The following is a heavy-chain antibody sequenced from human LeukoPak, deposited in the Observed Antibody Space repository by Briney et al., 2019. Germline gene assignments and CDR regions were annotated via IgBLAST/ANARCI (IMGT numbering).Heavy chain of an antibody. J-gene: IGHJ4*02. Sequence: PSETLSLTCAVYGGSFSGYYWSWIRQPPGKGLEWIGEINHSGSTNYNPSLKSRVTISVDTSKNQFSLKLSSVTAADTAVYYCARGGTLRGYSYGYHKFDYWGQGTLVTVSS. CDR1: GGSFSGYY. CDR2: INHSGST. D-gene: IGHD5-18*01. V-gene: IGHV4-34*01. CDR3: ARGGTLRGYSYGYHKFDY.